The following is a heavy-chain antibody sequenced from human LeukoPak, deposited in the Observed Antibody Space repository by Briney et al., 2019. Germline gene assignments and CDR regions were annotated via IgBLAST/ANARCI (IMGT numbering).Heavy chain of an antibody. CDR1: GFSMTAYY. V-gene: IGHV4-59*06. CDR2: IYYSGST. Sequence: IPSETLSLTCHVSGFSMTAYYWSWIRQTPDKGLEWIGYIYYSGSTYYNPSLKSRVTISVDTSKNQFSLKLSSVTAADTAVYYCSGGDYGSAPDAFDIWGQGTMVTVSS. CDR3: SGGDYGSAPDAFDI. D-gene: IGHD3-10*01. J-gene: IGHJ3*02.